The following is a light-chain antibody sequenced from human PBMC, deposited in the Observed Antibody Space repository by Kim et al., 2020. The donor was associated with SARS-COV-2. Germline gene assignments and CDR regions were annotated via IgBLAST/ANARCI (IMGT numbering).Light chain of an antibody. CDR3: QVWDSDSEHSV. J-gene: IGLJ3*02. CDR1: KFDSKN. Sequence: SYELTQPPSLSVAPGRTATVTCEGDKFDSKNMNWYQQRPSQAPVLVIHYDRDRPSGIPARFSASKSGNTATLTITRVEAGDEADYYCQVWDSDSEHSVFGGGTQLTVL. CDR2: YDR. V-gene: IGLV3-21*01.